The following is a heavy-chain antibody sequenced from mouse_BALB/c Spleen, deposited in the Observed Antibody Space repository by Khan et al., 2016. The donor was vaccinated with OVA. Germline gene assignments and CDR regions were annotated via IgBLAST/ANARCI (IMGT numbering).Heavy chain of an antibody. J-gene: IGHJ3*01. D-gene: IGHD2-4*01. V-gene: IGHV2-2*02. CDR1: GFSLTYYG. Sequence: QVQLKQSGPGLVQPSQSLSITCTVSGFSLTYYGVHWVRQSPGKGLEWLGVIWSGGSTDYNADFISRLTISKDNSKSQASFKMNSLQVNDTAIYCCAINYDYDEGLAYWGQGTLVTVSA. CDR2: IWSGGST. CDR3: AINYDYDEGLAY.